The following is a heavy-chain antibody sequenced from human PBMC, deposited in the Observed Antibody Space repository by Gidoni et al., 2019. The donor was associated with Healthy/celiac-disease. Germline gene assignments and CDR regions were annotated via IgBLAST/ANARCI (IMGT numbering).Heavy chain of an antibody. Sequence: EVQLLESGGALVQPGGSLRLSCAASGIPVSSYAMSWVRQAPGKGLEWVSAISGSGGSTYYADYVKGRFTISRDNSKNTLYLQMNSLRAEDTAVYYCAKADNSYYYGMDVWGQGTTVTVSS. CDR1: GIPVSSYA. V-gene: IGHV3-23*01. CDR3: AKADNSYYYGMDV. J-gene: IGHJ6*02. CDR2: ISGSGGST.